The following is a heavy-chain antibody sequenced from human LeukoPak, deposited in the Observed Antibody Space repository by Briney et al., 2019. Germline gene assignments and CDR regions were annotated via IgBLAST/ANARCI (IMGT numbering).Heavy chain of an antibody. V-gene: IGHV1-2*02. CDR1: GYTFTGYY. CDR3: ARETPPSGSYYNLFDY. CDR2: INPNSGGT. Sequence: ASVKVSCKASGYTFTGYYMHWVRQAPGQGLEWMEWINPNSGGTNYAQKLQGRVTMTRDTSISTAYMELSRLRSDDTAVYYCARETPPSGSYYNLFDYWGQGTLVTVSS. J-gene: IGHJ4*02. D-gene: IGHD3-10*01.